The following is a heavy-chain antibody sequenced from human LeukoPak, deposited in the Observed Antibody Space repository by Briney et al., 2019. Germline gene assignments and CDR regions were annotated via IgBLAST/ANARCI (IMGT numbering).Heavy chain of an antibody. Sequence: PSETLSLTCTVSGGSISGYYWSWIRQPPGKGLEYIGYIYYIGNTNYNPSLKSRVTMSVDTSKNQFSLKLNSVTAADTAVYFCARGHNIVGPWGQGTLVTVSS. CDR1: GGSISGYY. J-gene: IGHJ5*02. CDR2: IYYIGNT. D-gene: IGHD1-14*01. V-gene: IGHV4-59*01. CDR3: ARGHNIVGP.